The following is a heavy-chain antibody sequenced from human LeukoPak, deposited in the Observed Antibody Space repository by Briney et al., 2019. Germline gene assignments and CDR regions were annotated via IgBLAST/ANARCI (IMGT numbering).Heavy chain of an antibody. V-gene: IGHV4-39*01. D-gene: IGHD3-3*01. CDR2: IHYSGNT. J-gene: IGHJ4*02. CDR1: GGSTSSSNYY. CDR3: ARLGAGPTYYDFWSGYSSFYFDY. Sequence: PSETLSLTCTVSGGSTSSSNYYWGWIRQPPGKGLEWIGGIHYSGNTYYNPSLESRVTISVDTSKNQISLKLSSVTAADTAVYYCARLGAGPTYYDFWSGYSSFYFDYWGQGTLVTVSS.